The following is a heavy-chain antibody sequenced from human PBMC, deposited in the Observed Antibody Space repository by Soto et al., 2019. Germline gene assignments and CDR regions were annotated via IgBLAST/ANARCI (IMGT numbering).Heavy chain of an antibody. CDR2: AYYTGST. V-gene: IGHV4-59*01. CDR1: GDSISTFY. D-gene: IGHD3-22*01. J-gene: IGHJ4*02. Sequence: SETLSLTCTVSGDSISTFYWGWMRQSPGKELEWIGYAYYTGSTNYNPSLKSRVTISVDRSKNQFSLKLTSANAADTAVYYCARGRTVRNYADDSSDYFYFFDYWGQGTQVTVSS. CDR3: ARGRTVRNYADDSSDYFYFFDY.